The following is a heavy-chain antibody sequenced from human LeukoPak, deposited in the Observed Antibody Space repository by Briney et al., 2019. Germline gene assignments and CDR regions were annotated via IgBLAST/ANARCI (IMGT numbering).Heavy chain of an antibody. CDR2: INHSGST. J-gene: IGHJ4*02. CDR3: AGGPGFIRLWYGY. CDR1: GGSFSGYY. V-gene: IGHV4-34*01. D-gene: IGHD6-13*01. Sequence: SETLSFTCAVYGGSFSGYYWSWIRQPPGKGLEWIGEINHSGSTNYNPSLKSRVTISVDTSKNQFSLKLSSVTAADTAVYYGAGGPGFIRLWYGYWDQGTLVTVSS.